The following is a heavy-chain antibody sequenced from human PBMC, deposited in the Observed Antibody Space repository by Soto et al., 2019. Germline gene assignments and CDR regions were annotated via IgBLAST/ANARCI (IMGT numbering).Heavy chain of an antibody. CDR2: IIPFFGTA. V-gene: IGHV1-69*13. CDR1: GGTFSTFG. D-gene: IGHD4-17*01. CDR3: AKSAPMDAGDKYYYDF. Sequence: SVKVSCKASGGTFSTFGISWVRQAPGQGLEWMGGIIPFFGTARYSQKFEDRITITADESTNTVYMDLRSLTSEDTAIYYCAKSAPMDAGDKYYYDFWGQGALVTVYS. J-gene: IGHJ4*02.